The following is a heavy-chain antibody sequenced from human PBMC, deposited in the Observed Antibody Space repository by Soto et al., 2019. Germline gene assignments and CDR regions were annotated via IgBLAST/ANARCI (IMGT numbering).Heavy chain of an antibody. J-gene: IGHJ4*02. D-gene: IGHD3-9*01. CDR2: ISWNSGSI. CDR3: AKDRSWSFDY. Sequence: EVQLVESGGGLVQPGRSLRLSCAASGFTFDDYAMHWVRQAPGKGLEWVSGISWNSGSIGYADSVKGRFTISRDNAKNSLYLQMNSLRAEDTALYYCAKDRSWSFDYWGPGTLVTVSS. V-gene: IGHV3-9*01. CDR1: GFTFDDYA.